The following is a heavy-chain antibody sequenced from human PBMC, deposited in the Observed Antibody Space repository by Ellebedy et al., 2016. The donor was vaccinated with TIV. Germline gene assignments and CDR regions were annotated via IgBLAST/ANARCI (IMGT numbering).Heavy chain of an antibody. CDR3: ANIGNLFDY. CDR1: GFTFSSYA. V-gene: IGHV3-23*01. J-gene: IGHJ4*02. CDR2: ISGSGGST. Sequence: GESLKISXAASGFTFSSYAMSWVRQAPGKGLEWVSAISGSGGSTYYADSVKGRFTISRDNSKNTLYLQMNSLRAEDTAVYYCANIGNLFDYWGQGTLVTVSS. D-gene: IGHD1-14*01.